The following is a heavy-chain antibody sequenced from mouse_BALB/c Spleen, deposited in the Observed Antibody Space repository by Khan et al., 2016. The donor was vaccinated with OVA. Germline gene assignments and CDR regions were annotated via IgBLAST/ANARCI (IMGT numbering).Heavy chain of an antibody. Sequence: VQLKQSGAELARPGASVRMSCEASGYTFTSYTIHWIKLRPGQGLEWIGYINPSNGYTNYNQKFKDKATLTADKSSTTAYMQLSSLTSDDAAVYYCVSDGGCHGNDGWFGYWGQGTLVTVSA. CDR2: INPSNGYT. CDR3: VSDGGCHGNDGWFGY. CDR1: GYTFTSYT. J-gene: IGHJ3*01. V-gene: IGHV1-4*01. D-gene: IGHD3-3*01.